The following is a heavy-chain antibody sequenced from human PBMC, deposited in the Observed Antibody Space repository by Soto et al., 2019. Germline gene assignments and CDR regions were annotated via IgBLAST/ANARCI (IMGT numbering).Heavy chain of an antibody. J-gene: IGHJ4*02. CDR1: GGSISSGGYY. CDR2: IYYSGST. D-gene: IGHD6-13*01. Sequence: LSRTCTVSGGSISSGGYYWSWIRQHPGKGLEWIGYIYYSGSTYYNPSLKSRVTISVDTSKNQFSLKLSSVTAADTAVYYCARDGSVAAAGTIFDYWGQGTLVTVSS. V-gene: IGHV4-31*03. CDR3: ARDGSVAAAGTIFDY.